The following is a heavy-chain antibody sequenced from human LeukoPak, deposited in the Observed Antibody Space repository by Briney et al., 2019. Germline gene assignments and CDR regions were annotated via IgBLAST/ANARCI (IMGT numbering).Heavy chain of an antibody. D-gene: IGHD3-9*01. J-gene: IGHJ4*02. CDR1: GVSISSSEW. Sequence: SGTLSLTCAVSGVSISSSEWWIWVRQPPGKGLEWIGEIHRDGRTRYNPSLKSRVTMSIDYSKNQFSLKVSSVTAADTAIYYCGKTDIYFNPIEYWGPGSLVTVSS. CDR3: GKTDIYFNPIEY. CDR2: IHRDGRT. V-gene: IGHV4-4*02.